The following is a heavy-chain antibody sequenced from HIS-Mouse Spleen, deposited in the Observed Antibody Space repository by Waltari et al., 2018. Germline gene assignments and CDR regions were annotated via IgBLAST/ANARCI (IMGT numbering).Heavy chain of an antibody. Sequence: QLQLQESGPGLVKPSETLSLPCTVSGGPISICSYYWGWLRQPPGKGLEWIGSIYYSGSTYYNPSLKSRVTISVDTSKNQFSLKLSSVTAADTAVYYCAREIPYSSSWYDWYFDLWGRGTLVTVSS. CDR2: IYYSGST. V-gene: IGHV4-39*07. CDR1: GGPISICSYY. J-gene: IGHJ2*01. D-gene: IGHD6-13*01. CDR3: AREIPYSSSWYDWYFDL.